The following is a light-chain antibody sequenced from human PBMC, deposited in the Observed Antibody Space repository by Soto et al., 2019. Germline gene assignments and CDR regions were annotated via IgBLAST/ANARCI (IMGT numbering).Light chain of an antibody. V-gene: IGKV3-15*01. Sequence: EIVMTQSPATLSVSPGERATLSCRASQSVSTNLAWYQQKPGQAPRPLIYGASTRATGIPARFSGGGSGTEFTLTISSLQSEDFAVYYCQQYSNWWTFGQGTKV. CDR3: QQYSNWWT. CDR1: QSVSTN. J-gene: IGKJ1*01. CDR2: GAS.